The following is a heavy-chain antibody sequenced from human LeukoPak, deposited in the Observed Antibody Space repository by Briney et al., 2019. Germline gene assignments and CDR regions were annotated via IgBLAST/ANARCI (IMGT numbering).Heavy chain of an antibody. CDR3: ASGPPTIFGVVIIPATYYFDY. CDR2: ISSSSSTI. V-gene: IGHV3-48*01. J-gene: IGHJ4*02. D-gene: IGHD3-3*01. Sequence: GGSLRLSCAASGFTFSSYSMNWARQAPGKGLEWVSYISSSSSTIYYADSVKGRFTISRDNAKNSLYLQMNSLRAEDTAVYYCASGPPTIFGVVIIPATYYFDYWGQGTLVTVSS. CDR1: GFTFSSYS.